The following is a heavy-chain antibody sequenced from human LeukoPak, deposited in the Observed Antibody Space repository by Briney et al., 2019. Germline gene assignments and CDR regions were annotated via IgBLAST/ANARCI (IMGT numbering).Heavy chain of an antibody. CDR2: ISSSSSYI. J-gene: IGHJ3*02. D-gene: IGHD7-27*01. Sequence: GGSLRLSCAASGFTFSSYSMNWVRQAPGKGLEWVSSISSSSSYIYYADSVKGRFTISRDNAKNSLYLQMNSLRAEDTAVYYCAREGDWGFAFDIWGQGTMVTVSS. CDR3: AREGDWGFAFDI. CDR1: GFTFSSYS. V-gene: IGHV3-21*01.